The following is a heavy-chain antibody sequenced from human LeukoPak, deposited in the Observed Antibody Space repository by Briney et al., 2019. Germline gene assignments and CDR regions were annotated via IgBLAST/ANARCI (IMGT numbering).Heavy chain of an antibody. CDR2: ISGYNGGT. V-gene: IGHV1-18*01. CDR1: GYNFTTHA. CDR3: ARDHPLYLEDFIYYYYGMDV. J-gene: IGHJ6*02. D-gene: IGHD1-1*01. Sequence: ASVKVSCQASGYNFTTHAFSWVRQVPGQGLEWMGWISGYNGGTAYAQKFQDRVTMTKDTSSTTAYMELRGLTSDDTAVYYCARDHPLYLEDFIYYYYGMDVWGQGTTVTVSS.